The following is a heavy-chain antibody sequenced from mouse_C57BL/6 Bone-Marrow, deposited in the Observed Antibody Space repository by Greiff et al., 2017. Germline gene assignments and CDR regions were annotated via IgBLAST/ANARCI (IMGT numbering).Heavy chain of an antibody. D-gene: IGHD2-1*01. CDR3: ARQGGNYGFDY. CDR1: GFTFSDYG. J-gene: IGHJ2*01. Sequence: EVKLMESGGGLVQPGGSLKLSCAASGFTFSDYGMAWVRQAPRKGPEWVAFISNLAYSIYYADTVTGRFTISRENAKNTLYLEMSSLRSEDTAMYYCARQGGNYGFDYWGQGTTLTVSS. V-gene: IGHV5-15*01. CDR2: ISNLAYSI.